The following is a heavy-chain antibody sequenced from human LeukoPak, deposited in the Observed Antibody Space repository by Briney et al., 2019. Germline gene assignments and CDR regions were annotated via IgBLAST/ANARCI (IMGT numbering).Heavy chain of an antibody. V-gene: IGHV1-18*01. Sequence: GASVKVSCKASGYTFTSYGISWVRQAPGQGLEWMGWISAYNGNTNYAQKLQGRVTMTTDTSTSTAYMELRSLRSDDTAVYYCARRIAAAGLYYYYYYMDVWGKGTTVTISS. CDR3: ARRIAAAGLYYYYYYMDV. J-gene: IGHJ6*03. CDR2: ISAYNGNT. D-gene: IGHD6-13*01. CDR1: GYTFTSYG.